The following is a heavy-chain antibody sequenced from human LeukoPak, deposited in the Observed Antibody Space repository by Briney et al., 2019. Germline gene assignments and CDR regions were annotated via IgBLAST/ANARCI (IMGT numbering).Heavy chain of an antibody. Sequence: GGSLRLSCAASGFTFDDYAMHWVRQAPGKGLEWVSVISWNSGSITYADSVKGRFTISRGNAKNSLYLQMNSLRAEDTALYYCAKAHNSGYYYAFDYWGQGTLVTVSS. V-gene: IGHV3-9*01. J-gene: IGHJ4*02. D-gene: IGHD3-22*01. CDR2: ISWNSGSI. CDR1: GFTFDDYA. CDR3: AKAHNSGYYYAFDY.